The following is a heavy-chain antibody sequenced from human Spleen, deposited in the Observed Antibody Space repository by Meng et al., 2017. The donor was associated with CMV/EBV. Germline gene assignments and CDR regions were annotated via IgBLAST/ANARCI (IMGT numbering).Heavy chain of an antibody. J-gene: IGHJ3*02. CDR2: IYSDGLTT. CDR1: EITFTPSW. Sequence: SCAISEITFTPSWMHWVRQVPGKGLVWVSRIYSDGLTTRYADSVKGRFTISRDNAKNTLYLQMNGLRAEDTAVYYCAREPGRGAFDIWGQGTMVTVSS. CDR3: AREPGRGAFDI. D-gene: IGHD3-10*01. V-gene: IGHV3-74*01.